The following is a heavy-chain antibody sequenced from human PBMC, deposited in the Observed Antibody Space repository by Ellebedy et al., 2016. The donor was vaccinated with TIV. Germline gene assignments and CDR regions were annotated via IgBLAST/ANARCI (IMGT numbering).Heavy chain of an antibody. CDR2: IKSKTDGGTT. V-gene: IGHV3-15*01. J-gene: IGHJ4*02. Sequence: GESLKISCAASGFTFSNAWMSWVRQAPGKGLEWVGRIKSKTDGGTTDYAAPVKGRFTISRDDSKNTLHLQMNSLRAEDTAVYYCATPTAAPEDFWGQGTLVTVSS. D-gene: IGHD2-15*01. CDR3: ATPTAAPEDF. CDR1: GFTFSNAW.